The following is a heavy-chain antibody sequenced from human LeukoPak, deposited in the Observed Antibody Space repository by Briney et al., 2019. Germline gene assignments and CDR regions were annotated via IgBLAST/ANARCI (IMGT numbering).Heavy chain of an antibody. V-gene: IGHV1-18*01. CDR1: GYTFTSYG. J-gene: IGHJ5*02. D-gene: IGHD6-13*01. Sequence: ASVKVSCKASGYTFTSYGISWVRQAPGQGLEWMGWISAYNGNTNYAQKLQGRVTMTTDTSTSTAYMELRSLRSDDTAVYYCATVSSIAAAGTNWFDPWGQGTLVTVSS. CDR3: ATVSSIAAAGTNWFDP. CDR2: ISAYNGNT.